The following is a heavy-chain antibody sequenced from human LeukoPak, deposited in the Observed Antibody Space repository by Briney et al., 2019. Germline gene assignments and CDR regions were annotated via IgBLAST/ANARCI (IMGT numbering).Heavy chain of an antibody. Sequence: GRSLRLSCAASGFTFSSYAMHWVRQAPGKGLEWVAVISFDGSNKYYADSVKGRFTISRDNSKNTLYLQMNSLRAEDPAVYYCARDLGYSSGPNYWGQGTLVTVSS. CDR1: GFTFSSYA. CDR3: ARDLGYSSGPNY. V-gene: IGHV3-30*04. D-gene: IGHD6-19*01. CDR2: ISFDGSNK. J-gene: IGHJ4*02.